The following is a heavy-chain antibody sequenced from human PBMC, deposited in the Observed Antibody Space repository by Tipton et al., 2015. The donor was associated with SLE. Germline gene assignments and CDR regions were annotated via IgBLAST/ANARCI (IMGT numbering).Heavy chain of an antibody. CDR2: IFSGGTT. D-gene: IGHD4-17*01. CDR1: GFTVSYSY. J-gene: IGHJ4*02. CDR3: ARDRGDHGDYAVFDY. Sequence: SLRLSCAASGFTVSYSYMNWVRRAPGKGLEWVSVIFSGGTTYYADSVKGRFTISRDNSKNTVHLQMNSLRAEDTAVYYCARDRGDHGDYAVFDYWGQGTLVTVSS. V-gene: IGHV3-53*05.